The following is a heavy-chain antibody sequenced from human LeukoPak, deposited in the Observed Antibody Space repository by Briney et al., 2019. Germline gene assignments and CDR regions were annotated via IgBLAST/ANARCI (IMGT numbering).Heavy chain of an antibody. CDR1: GFTLSGYD. CDR3: ARADCSSSTCYLRRSWFDP. D-gene: IGHD2-2*01. V-gene: IGHV3-21*01. J-gene: IGHJ5*02. CDR2: ISFTSGYI. Sequence: GGSLRLSCAASGFTLSGYDMNWVRQAPGKGLEWVSSISFTSGYIYYADSVRGRFTISRDNAKNSLYLQMNSLRAEDTAVYYCARADCSSSTCYLRRSWFDPWGQGTLVTVSS.